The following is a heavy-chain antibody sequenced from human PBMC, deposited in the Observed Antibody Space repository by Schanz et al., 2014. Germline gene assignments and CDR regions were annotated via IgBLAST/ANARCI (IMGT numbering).Heavy chain of an antibody. CDR3: AKCISVYGGCAFEI. V-gene: IGHV3-30*18. J-gene: IGHJ3*02. CDR1: RFTFSSYD. D-gene: IGHD4-17*01. Sequence: VQLVESGGGVVQPGRSLRLSCVASRFTFSSYDMHWIRQAPGKGLEWVAIISHDGSYTSSSDSVKGRFTISRDNSKNALYLQMNSLRAEDTAVYYCAKCISVYGGCAFEIWGQGTMVTVSS. CDR2: ISHDGSYT.